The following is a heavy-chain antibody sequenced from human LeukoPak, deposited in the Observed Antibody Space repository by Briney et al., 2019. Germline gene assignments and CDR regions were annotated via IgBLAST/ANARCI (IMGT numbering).Heavy chain of an antibody. CDR2: ISRSGDTT. D-gene: IGHD4-11*01. J-gene: IGHJ4*02. V-gene: IGHV3-23*01. CDR1: GFTFSNYA. Sequence: GGSLRLSCAASGFTFSNYAMRWVRQAPGKGLEWVSSISRSGDTTYYADSVKGRFTITRDNSKNTLYLQMDTLRAEDTAIYYCADSNYWYPVDYWGQGTLVTVSS. CDR3: ADSNYWYPVDY.